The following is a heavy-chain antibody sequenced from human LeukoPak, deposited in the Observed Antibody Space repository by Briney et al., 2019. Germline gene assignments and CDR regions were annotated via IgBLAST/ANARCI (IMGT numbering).Heavy chain of an antibody. CDR1: GFTLDDYA. D-gene: IGHD4-11*01. CDR3: AKDIGISDYSKGLDY. V-gene: IGHV3-9*03. J-gene: IGHJ4*02. Sequence: PGGSLRLSCAASGFTLDDYAMHWVRQAPGKGLEWVSGISWNSGSIGYADSVKGRFTISRDSAKNSLYLQMNSLRAEDMALYYCAKDIGISDYSKGLDYWGQGTLVTVSS. CDR2: ISWNSGSI.